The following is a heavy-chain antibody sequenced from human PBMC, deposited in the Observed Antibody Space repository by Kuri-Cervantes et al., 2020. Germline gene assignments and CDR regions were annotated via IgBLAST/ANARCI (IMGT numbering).Heavy chain of an antibody. J-gene: IGHJ6*02. CDR3: ARVDCSSTSCYESYYYGMDV. Sequence: SVKVSCKASRYTFTGYYMHWVRQAPGQGLEWMGWINPNSGGTDYAQKFQGRVTMTRDTSISTAYMELSRLRSDDTAVYYCARVDCSSTSCYESYYYGMDVWGQGTTVTVSS. V-gene: IGHV1-2*02. CDR1: RYTFTGYY. D-gene: IGHD2-2*01. CDR2: INPNSGGT.